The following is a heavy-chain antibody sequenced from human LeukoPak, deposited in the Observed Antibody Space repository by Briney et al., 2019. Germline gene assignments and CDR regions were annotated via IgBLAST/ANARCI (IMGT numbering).Heavy chain of an antibody. CDR2: IYYSGST. CDR3: AREAFDSSSSPSNFDP. V-gene: IGHV4-59*01. D-gene: IGHD6-6*01. CDR1: GDSISSYY. J-gene: IGHJ5*02. Sequence: SETLSLTCTVSGDSISSYYWSWIRQPPGKGLEWIGYIYYSGSTNYNPSLKSRVTISVDTSKNQFSLKLSSVTATATAVYYCAREAFDSSSSPSNFDPWGQGTLVTVSS.